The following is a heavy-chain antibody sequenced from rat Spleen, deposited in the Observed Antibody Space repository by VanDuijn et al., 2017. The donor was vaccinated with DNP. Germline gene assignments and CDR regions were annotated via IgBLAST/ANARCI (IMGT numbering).Heavy chain of an antibody. J-gene: IGHJ3*01. CDR1: GFSLTTNS. D-gene: IGHD1-2*01. Sequence: VQLQESGPGLVKPSQSLSLTCTVSGFSLTTNSVHWVRQPPGKGLEWVGAMWSSGSTDYNSTLKSRLSISRDTSKSQVLLKMNSLQTEDTAIYFCARDYYSSSFVYWGQGTLVTVSS. V-gene: IGHV2-15*01. CDR3: ARDYYSSSFVY. CDR2: MWSSGST.